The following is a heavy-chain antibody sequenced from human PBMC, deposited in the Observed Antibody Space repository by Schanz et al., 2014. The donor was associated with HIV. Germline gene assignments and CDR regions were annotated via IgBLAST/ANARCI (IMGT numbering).Heavy chain of an antibody. V-gene: IGHV3-74*02. CDR3: ASTVYPYTGSSDYYYGMDV. CDR1: GFTFGTRW. CDR2: ITPDGSVT. J-gene: IGHJ6*02. D-gene: IGHD6-6*01. Sequence: EVQLVESGGGLVKPGGSLRLSCAASGFTFGTRWMYWVRQGPGKGLAWVSYITPDGSVTYADSVKGRFTASRDSSKKALYLQMNSLRVEDTAVYYCASTVYPYTGSSDYYYGMDVWGQGTTVTVSS.